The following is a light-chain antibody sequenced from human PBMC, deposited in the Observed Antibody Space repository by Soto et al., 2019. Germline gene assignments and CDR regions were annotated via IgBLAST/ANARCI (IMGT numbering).Light chain of an antibody. CDR1: QSVRSN. J-gene: IGKJ5*01. Sequence: EVVLTQSPGTLSLSPGDRATLSCRASQSVRSNLAWYQQKPCQAPRLLIYGASTRATGLPARFSGSGSGTDFTLTISSLQSEDFAVYYCQQYNTWPPITFGQGTRLE. CDR3: QQYNTWPPIT. V-gene: IGKV3-15*01. CDR2: GAS.